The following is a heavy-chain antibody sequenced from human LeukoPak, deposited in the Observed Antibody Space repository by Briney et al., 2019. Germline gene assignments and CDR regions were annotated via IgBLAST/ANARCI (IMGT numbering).Heavy chain of an antibody. J-gene: IGHJ4*02. CDR3: ARGLWELSSYYFDY. D-gene: IGHD3-16*02. Sequence: SETLSLTCTVSGGSISSSSYYWGWIRQPPGKGLEWIGSIYYSGSTNYNPSLKSRVTISVDTSKNQFSLKLSSVTAADTAVYYCARGLWELSSYYFDYWGQGTLVTVSS. CDR1: GGSISSSSYY. CDR2: IYYSGST. V-gene: IGHV4-39*07.